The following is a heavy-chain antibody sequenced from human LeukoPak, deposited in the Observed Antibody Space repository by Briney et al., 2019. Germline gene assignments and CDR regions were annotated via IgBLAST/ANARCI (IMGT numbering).Heavy chain of an antibody. CDR1: GFTFSNYA. J-gene: IGHJ4*02. CDR2: ISGGGGST. V-gene: IGHV3-23*01. Sequence: PGGSLRLSCAVSGFTFSNYAMNWVRQAPGKGLEWVSVISGGGGSTYYADSVKGRFTISRDNSKNTLFLQMNSLRAEDTAVYYCARVLYSSGWYYFDYWGQGTLVTVSS. D-gene: IGHD6-19*01. CDR3: ARVLYSSGWYYFDY.